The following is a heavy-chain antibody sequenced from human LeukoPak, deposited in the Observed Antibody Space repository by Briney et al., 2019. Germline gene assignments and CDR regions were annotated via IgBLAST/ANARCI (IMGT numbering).Heavy chain of an antibody. D-gene: IGHD3-10*01. CDR3: ARGTGGSGSYIYY. Sequence: ETLSLTCAVSGYSISSGYYWGWIRQPPGKGLEWIGEINHSGSTNYNPSLKSRVTISVDTSKNQFSLKLSSVTAADTAVYYCARGTGGSGSYIYYWGQGTLVTVSS. CDR2: INHSGST. V-gene: IGHV4-38-2*01. CDR1: GYSISSGYY. J-gene: IGHJ4*02.